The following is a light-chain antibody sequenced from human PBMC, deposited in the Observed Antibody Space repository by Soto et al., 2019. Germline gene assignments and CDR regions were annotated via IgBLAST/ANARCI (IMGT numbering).Light chain of an antibody. Sequence: QPVLTQSPSASASLGASVKLTCTLSSGHSNYAIAWHQQQPEKGPRYLMTLNSDGSHIKGDGIPDRFSGSSSGAERYLTISSLQSEDEADYYCQTWGTGIQVFGRGTKVTVL. CDR2: LNSDGSH. CDR3: QTWGTGIQV. CDR1: SGHSNYA. J-gene: IGLJ2*01. V-gene: IGLV4-69*01.